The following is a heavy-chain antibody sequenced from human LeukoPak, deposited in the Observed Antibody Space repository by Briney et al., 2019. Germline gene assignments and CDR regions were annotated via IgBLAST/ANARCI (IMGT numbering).Heavy chain of an antibody. J-gene: IGHJ5*02. CDR1: GFTFTDYS. CDR3: IVFGDSNH. D-gene: IGHD4-17*01. V-gene: IGHV3-23*01. CDR2: IHTSGDT. Sequence: GGSLRLSCAASGFTFTDYSMSWVRQAPGKGLEWVSAIHTSGDTCYADSVKGRFTISRDTSKNTLYLQINSLRVEDTAVYYCIVFGDSNHWGQGTLVTVSS.